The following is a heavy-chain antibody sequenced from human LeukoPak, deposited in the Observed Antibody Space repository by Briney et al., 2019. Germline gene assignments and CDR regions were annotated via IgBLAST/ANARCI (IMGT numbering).Heavy chain of an antibody. Sequence: ASVKVSCKVSGYTLTELSMHWVRQAPGKGLEWMGGFDPEDGETIYAQKFQGRVTTTEDTSTDTAYMELSSLRSEDTAVYYCATHGSSWPYYYYYMDVWGKGTTVTVSS. CDR1: GYTLTELS. CDR2: FDPEDGET. V-gene: IGHV1-24*01. J-gene: IGHJ6*03. D-gene: IGHD6-13*01. CDR3: ATHGSSWPYYYYYMDV.